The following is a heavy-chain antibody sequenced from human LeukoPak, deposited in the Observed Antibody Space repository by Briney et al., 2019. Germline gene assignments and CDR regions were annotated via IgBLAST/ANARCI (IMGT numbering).Heavy chain of an antibody. Sequence: ASVKVSCKASGYTFTSYGISWVRQAPGQGLEWMGWISAYNGNTNYAQKLQGRVTMTRDMSTSTVYMELSSLRSEDTAVYYCARGKDTAMVILDYWGQGTLVTVSS. D-gene: IGHD5-18*01. CDR2: ISAYNGNT. J-gene: IGHJ4*02. V-gene: IGHV1-18*01. CDR1: GYTFTSYG. CDR3: ARGKDTAMVILDY.